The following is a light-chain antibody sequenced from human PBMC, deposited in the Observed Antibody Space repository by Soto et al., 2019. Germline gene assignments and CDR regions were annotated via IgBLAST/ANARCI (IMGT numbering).Light chain of an antibody. CDR3: HQTSNWPLT. CDR2: DAS. Sequence: EIVLTQSPATLSLSPGERATLSCRASQSVSSYLAWYQQKPGQAPGLLIYDASNRATGIPARFSGTGSGTDFTLTVSSLEPEDFALYYCHQTSNWPLTFGGGTKVDIK. CDR1: QSVSSY. J-gene: IGKJ4*01. V-gene: IGKV3-11*01.